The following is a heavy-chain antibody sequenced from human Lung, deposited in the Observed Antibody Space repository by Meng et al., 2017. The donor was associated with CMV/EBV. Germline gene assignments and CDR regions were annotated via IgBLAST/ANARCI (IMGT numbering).Heavy chain of an antibody. V-gene: IGHV3-15*01. D-gene: IGHD4-23*01. Sequence: EVQLVESXXXXVXXGGXVSLACRGAGPGFIFSDLWMNWVRQAPGKGLEWVGRTKSKVDGETRDYAAAVRGRFAISRDDSENTLYLHMNSLKTEDTAVYYCTTDRPMSGGKTHDCWGQGTLVTVSS. J-gene: IGHJ4*02. CDR3: TTDRPMSGGKTHDC. CDR2: TKSKVDGETR. CDR1: GFIFSDLW.